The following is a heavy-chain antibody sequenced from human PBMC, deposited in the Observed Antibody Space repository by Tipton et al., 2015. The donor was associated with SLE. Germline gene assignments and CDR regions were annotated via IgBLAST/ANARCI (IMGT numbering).Heavy chain of an antibody. Sequence: GLVKPSETLSLTCAVYGGSFSGYYWSWIRQPPGKGLEWIGEINHSGSTNHSGSTKYNPSLKSRVTISVDTPKNQFTLKGSSVTAADTAVYYCARESNYDFWSGMNYYFYFMDVWGKGTTVTVSS. D-gene: IGHD3-3*01. CDR1: GGSFSGYY. CDR2: INHSGSTNHSGST. V-gene: IGHV4-34*01. J-gene: IGHJ6*03. CDR3: ARESNYDFWSGMNYYFYFMDV.